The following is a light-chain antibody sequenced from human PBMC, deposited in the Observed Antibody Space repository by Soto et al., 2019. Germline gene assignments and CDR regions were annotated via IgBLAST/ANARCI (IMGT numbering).Light chain of an antibody. CDR1: QGISNF. V-gene: IGKV1-9*01. CDR2: AAS. J-gene: IGKJ4*01. CDR3: QQLESYPST. Sequence: DIQMTQSPSTLSASVGDRVIITCRASQGISNFLAWYKQKPGKAPKLLIYAASTLQSGVPSRFSGSGSGTDITLTISSLQPEDFATYYCQQLESYPSTFGGGTKVDI.